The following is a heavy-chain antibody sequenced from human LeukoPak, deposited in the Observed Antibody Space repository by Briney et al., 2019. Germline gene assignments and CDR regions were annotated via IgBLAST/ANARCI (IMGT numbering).Heavy chain of an antibody. V-gene: IGHV3-23*01. J-gene: IGHJ4*02. CDR3: TRVMWDSSGYPIDY. CDR2: ISGNGGRT. D-gene: IGHD3-22*01. CDR1: GFIFTNYF. Sequence: GGSLRLSCAASGFIFTNYFMSWVRQAPGKGLEWVSAISGNGGRTYYADSVKGRFTTSRDNSKNTLNLQMHRLRVEDTAVYYCTRVMWDSSGYPIDYWGQGSLVTVSS.